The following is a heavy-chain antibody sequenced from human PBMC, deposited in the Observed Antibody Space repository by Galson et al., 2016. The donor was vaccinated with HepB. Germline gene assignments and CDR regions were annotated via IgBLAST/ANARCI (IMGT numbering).Heavy chain of an antibody. D-gene: IGHD3-3*01. J-gene: IGHJ4*02. V-gene: IGHV3-23*01. CDR2: ISGSGGDI. CDR1: GFTFSSYA. Sequence: SLRLSCAASGFTFSSYAMSWVRQAPGKGLEWVSGISGSGGDINYADSVKGRFTISRENSKNMLHLQMNSLRAEDTAVYFCAKDSRLRFLEWLTSYYFDSWGQGTLVTVSS. CDR3: AKDSRLRFLEWLTSYYFDS.